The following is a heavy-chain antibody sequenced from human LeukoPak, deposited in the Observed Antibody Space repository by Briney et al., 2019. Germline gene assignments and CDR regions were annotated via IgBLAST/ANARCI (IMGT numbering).Heavy chain of an antibody. J-gene: IGHJ4*02. V-gene: IGHV4-59*01. CDR2: VHSSGRN. Sequence: PSETLSLTCTVSGGSISSFYWGWVWQPQGKGLEWIGHVHSSGRNNYNPSLKSRVTISVDTSKIHFSLKLSSVTAADTAVYWCAGVLRVEMVVNYWGQGPLVTVSS. D-gene: IGHD3-22*01. CDR1: GGSISSFY. CDR3: AGVLRVEMVVNY.